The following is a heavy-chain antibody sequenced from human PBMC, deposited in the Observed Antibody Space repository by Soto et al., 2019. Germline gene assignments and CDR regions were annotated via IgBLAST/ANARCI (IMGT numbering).Heavy chain of an antibody. D-gene: IGHD2-2*01. CDR1: GYSFTSYW. CDR2: IYPGDSDT. CDR3: ARQDGREYCSSTSCYDAFDI. V-gene: IGHV5-51*01. Sequence: GESLKISCKGSGYSFTSYWIGWVRQMPGKGLEWMGIIYPGDSDTRYSPSFQGQVTISADKSISTAYLQWSSLKASDTAMYYCARQDGREYCSSTSCYDAFDIWGQGTMVTVSS. J-gene: IGHJ3*02.